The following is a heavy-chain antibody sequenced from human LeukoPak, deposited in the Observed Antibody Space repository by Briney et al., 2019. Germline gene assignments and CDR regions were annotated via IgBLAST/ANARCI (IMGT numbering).Heavy chain of an antibody. Sequence: ASAKVSCKASGYTFTSYGISWVRQAPGQGLEWMGWISAYNGNTNYAQKLQGRVTMTTDTSTSTAYMELRSLRSDDTAVYYCAREIVGATRHYYYYMDVWGKGTTVTVSS. CDR1: GYTFTSYG. V-gene: IGHV1-18*01. D-gene: IGHD1-26*01. J-gene: IGHJ6*03. CDR2: ISAYNGNT. CDR3: AREIVGATRHYYYYMDV.